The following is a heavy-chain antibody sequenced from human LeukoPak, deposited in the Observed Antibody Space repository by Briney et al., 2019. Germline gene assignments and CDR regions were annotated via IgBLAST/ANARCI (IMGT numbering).Heavy chain of an antibody. V-gene: IGHV1-69*13. D-gene: IGHD3-3*01. CDR3: ATNYDFWSGYYKDWFHP. J-gene: IGHJ5*02. CDR2: IIPIFGTA. Sequence: SVKVSCKASGGTFSSYAISWVRQAPGQGLEWMGGIIPIFGTANYAQKFQGRVTITADESTSTAYMELSSLRSEDTAVYYCATNYDFWSGYYKDWFHPWGQGTLVTVSS. CDR1: GGTFSSYA.